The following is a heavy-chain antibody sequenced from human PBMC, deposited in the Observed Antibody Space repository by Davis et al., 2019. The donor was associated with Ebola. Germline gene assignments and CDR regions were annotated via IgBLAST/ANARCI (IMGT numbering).Heavy chain of an antibody. CDR3: TRHVPGDFWFFDL. Sequence: GESLKISCVVSGFIVSDKYMSWVRQAPGKGLEWVSVLYTDGRTHHSDSVKGRFSISRDNAKNTVSLQMNDLRVEDTAVYFCTRHVPGDFWFFDLWGRDTMVTVSS. V-gene: IGHV3-53*01. CDR1: GFIVSDKY. J-gene: IGHJ2*01. CDR2: LYTDGRT. D-gene: IGHD4-17*01.